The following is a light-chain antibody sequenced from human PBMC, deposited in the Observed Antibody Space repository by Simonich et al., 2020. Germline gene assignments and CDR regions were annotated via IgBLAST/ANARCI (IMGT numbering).Light chain of an antibody. V-gene: IGKV3-15*01. CDR2: GAS. CDR1: KSVSRN. J-gene: IGKJ1*01. Sequence: EIVMTQSPATLSVSPGERATLYCRASKSVSRNLAWYQQKPGQAPRLLIYGASTRATGIPARFSGSGSGTEFTLTISSLQSEDFAVYYCQQYNSYSRTFGQGTKVEIK. CDR3: QQYNSYSRT.